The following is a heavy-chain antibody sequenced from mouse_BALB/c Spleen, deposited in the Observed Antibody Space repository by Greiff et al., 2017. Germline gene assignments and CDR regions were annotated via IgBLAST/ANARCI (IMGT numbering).Heavy chain of an antibody. CDR2: INPSSGYT. V-gene: IGHV1-4*02. CDR3: ARTRDGYFDY. D-gene: IGHD2-3*01. Sequence: QVQLQQSAAELARPGASVKMSCKASGYTFTSYTMHWVKQRPGQGLEWIGYINPSSGYTEYNQKFKDKTTLTADKSSSTAYMQLSSLTSEDSAVYYCARTRDGYFDYWGQGTTLTVSS. CDR1: GYTFTSYT. J-gene: IGHJ2*01.